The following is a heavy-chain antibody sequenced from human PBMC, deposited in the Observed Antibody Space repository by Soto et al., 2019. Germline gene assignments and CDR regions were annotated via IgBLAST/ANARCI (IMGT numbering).Heavy chain of an antibody. D-gene: IGHD4-4*01. CDR3: TREDYTEAYGMEV. J-gene: IGHJ6*04. Sequence: EVQLVESGGGLVKPGRSLRLSCSASGFTFGDYAVSWFRQAPGKGLEWVGFIRSKVYGGAAEYAASVKGRFTISRDDSKCIAYLQMNSLKTEDPAVYYCTREDYTEAYGMEVWGKGTTVTVSS. CDR2: IRSKVYGGAA. V-gene: IGHV3-49*05. CDR1: GFTFGDYA.